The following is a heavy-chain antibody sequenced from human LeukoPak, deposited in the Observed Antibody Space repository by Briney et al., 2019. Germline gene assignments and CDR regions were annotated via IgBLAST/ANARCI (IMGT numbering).Heavy chain of an antibody. V-gene: IGHV3-13*01. CDR1: GFTFSSYD. CDR2: IGTAGDT. Sequence: QTGGSLRLSCAASGFTFSSYDMHWVRQATGKGLEWVSAIGTAGDTYYPGSVKGRFTISRENAKNSLYLQMNSLRAGDTAVYFCARAAYSSTWYSRDFDLWGRGTLVTVSS. D-gene: IGHD6-13*01. CDR3: ARAAYSSTWYSRDFDL. J-gene: IGHJ2*01.